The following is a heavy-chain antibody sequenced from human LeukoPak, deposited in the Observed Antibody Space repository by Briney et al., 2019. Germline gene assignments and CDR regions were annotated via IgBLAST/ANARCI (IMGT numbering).Heavy chain of an antibody. CDR2: ISYDGSNK. V-gene: IGHV3-30*04. D-gene: IGHD3-22*01. CDR3: ARDPRITMIVVVITPMDV. Sequence: GGSLRLSCAASGFTFRNYAMHWVRQAPGKGLEWVAVISYDGSNKYYADSVKGRFTISRDNSKNTLYLQMNSLRAEDTAVYYCARDPRITMIVVVITPMDVWGQGTTVTVSS. J-gene: IGHJ6*02. CDR1: GFTFRNYA.